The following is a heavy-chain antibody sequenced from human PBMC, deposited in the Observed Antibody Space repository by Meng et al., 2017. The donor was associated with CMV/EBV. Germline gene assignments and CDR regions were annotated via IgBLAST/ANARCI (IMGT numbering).Heavy chain of an antibody. CDR3: AYYDILTGLRN. J-gene: IGHJ4*02. CDR1: GGSFSGYY. CDR2: INHSGST. V-gene: IGHV4-34*01. Sequence: SETLSLTCAVYGGSFSGYYWSWIRQPPGKGLEWIGEINHSGSTNYNPSLKSRVTISVYTSKNQFSLKLSSVTAADTAVYYCAYYDILTGLRNWGQGTLVTVSS. D-gene: IGHD3-9*01.